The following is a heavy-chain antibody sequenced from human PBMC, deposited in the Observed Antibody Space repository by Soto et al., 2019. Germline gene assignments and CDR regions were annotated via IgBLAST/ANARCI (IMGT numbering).Heavy chain of an antibody. D-gene: IGHD3-16*02. V-gene: IGHV3-23*01. CDR2: ISGSGGNT. J-gene: IGHJ4*02. Sequence: EVQLLESGGGLVQPGGSLRLTCAASGFTFSSYAMSWVRQAPGKGLEWVSAISGSGGNTYYADSVKGRFTISRDNSKNTLYVQMNSLRAEDTAVYHCAKYLSRGAFDYWGQGILVTVSS. CDR1: GFTFSSYA. CDR3: AKYLSRGAFDY.